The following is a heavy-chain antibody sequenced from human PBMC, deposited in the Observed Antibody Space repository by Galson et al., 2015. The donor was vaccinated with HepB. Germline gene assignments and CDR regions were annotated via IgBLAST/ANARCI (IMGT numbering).Heavy chain of an antibody. J-gene: IGHJ3*02. CDR2: IYWDDDK. V-gene: IGHV2-5*02. CDR3: AHRPDDSSGYYADAFDI. Sequence: PALVKPTQTLTLTCTFSGFSLSTSGVGVGWIRQPPGKALEWLALIYWDDDKRYSPSLKSRLTITKDTSKNQVVLTMTNMDPVDTATYYCAHRPDDSSGYYADAFDIWGQGTMVTVSS. CDR1: GFSLSTSGVG. D-gene: IGHD3-22*01.